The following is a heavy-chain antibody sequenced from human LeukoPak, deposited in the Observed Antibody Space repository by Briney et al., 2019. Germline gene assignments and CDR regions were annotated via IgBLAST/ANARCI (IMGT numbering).Heavy chain of an antibody. D-gene: IGHD6-19*01. Sequence: SETLSLTCTVSGGSISTYYWSSIRQPPGKGLEWIGYIYYSGSTNYNPSLKSRVTISVDTSKNQFSLNLSSVTAADTAVYYCARSERYSSGWYFYFDYWGQGTLVTVSS. V-gene: IGHV4-59*01. CDR1: GGSISTYY. CDR3: ARSERYSSGWYFYFDY. J-gene: IGHJ4*02. CDR2: IYYSGST.